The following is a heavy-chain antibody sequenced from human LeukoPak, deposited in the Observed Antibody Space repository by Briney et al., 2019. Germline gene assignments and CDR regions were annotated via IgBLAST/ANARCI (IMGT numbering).Heavy chain of an antibody. J-gene: IGHJ5*02. D-gene: IGHD2-2*02. Sequence: SQTLSLTCSVSGGSISSGSYYWSWIRQPAGKGLEWIGRIYTSGSTNYNPSLKSRVTISVDTSKNQFSLKLSSVTAAVTAVYYCARGGTTTYCSSTSCYTEGDNWFDPWGQGTLVTVSS. CDR3: ARGGTTTYCSSTSCYTEGDNWFDP. V-gene: IGHV4-61*02. CDR1: GGSISSGSYY. CDR2: IYTSGST.